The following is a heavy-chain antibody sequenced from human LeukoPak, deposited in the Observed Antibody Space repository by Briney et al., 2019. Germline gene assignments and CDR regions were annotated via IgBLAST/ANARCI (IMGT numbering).Heavy chain of an antibody. V-gene: IGHV3-21*01. CDR1: GFTFSSYN. CDR2: ISSSSDYI. D-gene: IGHD5-24*01. CDR3: ARVRNDYNPGAIDY. J-gene: IGHJ4*02. Sequence: GGSLRLTCADSGFTFSSYNINWVPQAPGKGLEWVSSISSSSDYIYYADSVKGRFTISRDNAKNSLYLQMKSLRAEDTAVYYCARVRNDYNPGAIDYWGQGTLVTVSS.